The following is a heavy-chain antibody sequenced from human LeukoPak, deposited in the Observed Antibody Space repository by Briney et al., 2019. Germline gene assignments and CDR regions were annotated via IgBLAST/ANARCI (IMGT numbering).Heavy chain of an antibody. CDR2: MNPNSSNT. CDR3: ARRAYGDYGYYYYMDV. D-gene: IGHD4-17*01. J-gene: IGHJ6*03. CDR1: GYTFTSYD. Sequence: ASVKVSCKASGYTFTSYDINWVRQATGQGLEWMGWMNPNSSNTGYAQKFQGRVTMTRNTSISTAYMELSSLRSEDTAVYYCARRAYGDYGYYYYMDVWGKGTTVTVSS. V-gene: IGHV1-8*01.